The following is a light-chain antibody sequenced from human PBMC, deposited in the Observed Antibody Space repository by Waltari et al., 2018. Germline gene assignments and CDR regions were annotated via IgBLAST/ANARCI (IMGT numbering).Light chain of an antibody. J-gene: IGLJ2*01. CDR2: GNY. CDR3: AAWDDSLNGVV. CDR1: SSNIGSNS. V-gene: IGLV1-44*01. Sequence: QSVLTQPPSASGTPGQRVTISCSGSSSNIGSNSVNWYQQLPGTAPKLLVYGNYQRPSGVPDRVSGSKSGPSASLAISGLQSQDEADYYCAAWDDSLNGVVFGGGTKLTV.